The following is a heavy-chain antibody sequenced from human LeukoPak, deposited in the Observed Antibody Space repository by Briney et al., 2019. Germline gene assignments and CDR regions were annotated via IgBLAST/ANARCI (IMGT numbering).Heavy chain of an antibody. CDR2: INHSGST. Sequence: SETLSLTCVVYGVSFSGYYWSWIRQPPGKGLEWIGEINHSGSTNYNPSLKSRVTISVDTSKNQFSLKLSSVTAADTAVYYCARLLQTYCSGGSCGDYWGQGTLVTVSS. V-gene: IGHV4-34*01. D-gene: IGHD2-15*01. CDR3: ARLLQTYCSGGSCGDY. J-gene: IGHJ4*02. CDR1: GVSFSGYY.